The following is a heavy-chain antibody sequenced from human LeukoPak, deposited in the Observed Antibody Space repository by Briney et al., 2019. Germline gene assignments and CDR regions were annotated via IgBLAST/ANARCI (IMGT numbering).Heavy chain of an antibody. CDR3: AREGRYDILTPPFDY. J-gene: IGHJ4*02. CDR2: ISYDGSNK. V-gene: IGHV3-30-3*01. Sequence: GGSLRLSCAASGFTFSSYAMHWVRQAPGKGLEWVAVISYDGSNKYYADSVKGRFTISRDNSKNTLYLQMNSLRAEDTAVYYCAREGRYDILTPPFDYWGQGTLVTVSS. CDR1: GFTFSSYA. D-gene: IGHD3-9*01.